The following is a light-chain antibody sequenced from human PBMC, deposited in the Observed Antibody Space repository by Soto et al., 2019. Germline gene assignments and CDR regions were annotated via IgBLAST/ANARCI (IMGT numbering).Light chain of an antibody. CDR2: RAS. V-gene: IGKV1-5*03. Sequence: DIQMTQSPSTLSASMGDRVTITCRASQDIDIWLAWYQQKPGKAPKFLISRASILENGVPSRFSGSGSGTEFTLTISSLQPDDFATYYCQQYNFYTWTFCQGTKVEIK. CDR1: QDIDIW. J-gene: IGKJ1*01. CDR3: QQYNFYTWT.